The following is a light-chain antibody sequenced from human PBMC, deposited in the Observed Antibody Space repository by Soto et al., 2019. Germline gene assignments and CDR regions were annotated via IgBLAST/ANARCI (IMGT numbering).Light chain of an antibody. CDR1: QSFSSSD. CDR2: GAS. J-gene: IGKJ1*01. V-gene: IGKV3-20*01. Sequence: EIVMTQSPATLSVSPGERATLSCRASQSFSSSDLAWYQQRPGQAPRLLIYGASTRATGLSDRFSGSGSGTDFTLTISRLEAEDFAVYYCQQFGSSSWTFGQGTKVDI. CDR3: QQFGSSSWT.